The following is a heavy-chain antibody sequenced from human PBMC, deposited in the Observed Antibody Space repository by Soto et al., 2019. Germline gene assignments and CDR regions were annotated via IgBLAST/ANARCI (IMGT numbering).Heavy chain of an antibody. CDR1: GGSISSRTFW. CDR3: ARHPMDDYNYGGSGIFDY. D-gene: IGHD4-4*01. Sequence: QLQLQESGPGLVKPSETLSLTCSVSGGSISSRTFWWAWIRQPPGKGLEWIGDMYYSGSSYSSPSLKSRVTLSVDTSKNQLSLELNSVNAADTAVYYCARHPMDDYNYGGSGIFDYWGQGTLVTVSS. CDR2: MYYSGSS. J-gene: IGHJ4*02. V-gene: IGHV4-39*01.